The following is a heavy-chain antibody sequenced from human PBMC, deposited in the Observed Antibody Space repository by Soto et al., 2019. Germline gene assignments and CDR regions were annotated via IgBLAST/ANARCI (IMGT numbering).Heavy chain of an antibody. Sequence: ASLKVSCKASGNSFTSLDINWVRQTAGQGLEWMGWMEPSTGRTGYAQKFQGRVTMTRDTSTNTAYMELTTLTSDDTAFYYCARGVSAGVDYWGQGTLVTVSS. D-gene: IGHD1-26*01. V-gene: IGHV1-8*01. CDR1: GNSFTSLD. CDR2: MEPSTGRT. J-gene: IGHJ4*02. CDR3: ARGVSAGVDY.